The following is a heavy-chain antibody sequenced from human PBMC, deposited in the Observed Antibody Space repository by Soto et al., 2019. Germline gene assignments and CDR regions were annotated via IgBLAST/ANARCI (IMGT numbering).Heavy chain of an antibody. Sequence: GGSLRLSCAASGFIFTDYAMTWVRQAPGKGLEWVSVISGSGVSIYYTDSVRGRFTISRDNSKNTLYLQMHSLRPEDTAVYFCVKRPDSSDRSGYPAWGQGIQVTSP. D-gene: IGHD3-3*01. V-gene: IGHV3-23*01. CDR3: VKRPDSSDRSGYPA. J-gene: IGHJ5*02. CDR2: ISGSGVSI. CDR1: GFIFTDYA.